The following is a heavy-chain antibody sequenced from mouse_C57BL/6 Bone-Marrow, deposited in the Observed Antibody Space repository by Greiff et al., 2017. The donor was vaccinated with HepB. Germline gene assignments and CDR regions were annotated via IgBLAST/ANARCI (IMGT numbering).Heavy chain of an antibody. CDR2: INPNNGGT. Sequence: EVQRVESGPELVKPGASVKMSCKASGYTFTDYNMHWVKQSHGKSLEWIGYINPNNGGTSYNQKFKGKATLTVNKSSSTAYMELRSLTSEDSAVYYCARGNYYGSSPYAMDYWGQGTSVTVSS. D-gene: IGHD1-1*01. V-gene: IGHV1-22*01. J-gene: IGHJ4*01. CDR1: GYTFTDYN. CDR3: ARGNYYGSSPYAMDY.